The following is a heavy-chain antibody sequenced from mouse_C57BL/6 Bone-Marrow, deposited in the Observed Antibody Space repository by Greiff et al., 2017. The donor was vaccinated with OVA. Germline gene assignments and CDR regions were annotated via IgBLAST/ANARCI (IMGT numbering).Heavy chain of an antibody. CDR3: ARDYGNPYAMDY. Sequence: VQLKESGPELVKPGASVKMSCKASGYTFTDYNMHWVKQSHGKSLEWIGYINPNNGGTSYNQKFKGKATLTVNKSSSTAYMELRSLTSEDSAVYYCARDYGNPYAMDYWGQGTSVTVSS. CDR2: INPNNGGT. J-gene: IGHJ4*01. CDR1: GYTFTDYN. V-gene: IGHV1-22*01. D-gene: IGHD2-1*01.